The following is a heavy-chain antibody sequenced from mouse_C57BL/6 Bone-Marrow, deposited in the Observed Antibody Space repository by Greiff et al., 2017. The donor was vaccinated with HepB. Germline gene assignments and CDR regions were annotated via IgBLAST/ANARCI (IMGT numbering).Heavy chain of an antibody. J-gene: IGHJ2*01. Sequence: QVQLQQSGPELVKPGASVKISCKASGYAFSSSWMNWVKQRPGKGLEWIGRIYPGDGDTNYNGKFKGKATLTADKSSSTAYMQLSSLTSEDSAVYFWARRGGSSDVDYWGQGTTLTVSS. CDR2: IYPGDGDT. V-gene: IGHV1-82*01. CDR3: ARRGGSSDVDY. CDR1: GYAFSSSW. D-gene: IGHD1-1*01.